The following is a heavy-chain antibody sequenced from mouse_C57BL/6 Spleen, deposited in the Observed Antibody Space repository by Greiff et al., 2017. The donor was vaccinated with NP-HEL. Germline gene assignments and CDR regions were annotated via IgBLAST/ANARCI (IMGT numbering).Heavy chain of an antibody. CDR2: ISNGGGST. V-gene: IGHV5-12*01. CDR3: ARHGDGTGFAY. CDR1: GSTFSDYY. Sequence: EVMLVESGGGLVQPGGSLKLSCAASGSTFSDYYMYWVRQTPEKRLEWVAYISNGGGSTYYPDTVKGRFTISRDNAKNTLYLQMSRLKSEDTAMYYCARHGDGTGFAYWGQGTLVTVSA. J-gene: IGHJ3*01. D-gene: IGHD4-1*01.